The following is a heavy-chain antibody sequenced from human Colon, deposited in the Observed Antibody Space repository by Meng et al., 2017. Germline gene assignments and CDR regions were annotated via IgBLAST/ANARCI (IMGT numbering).Heavy chain of an antibody. D-gene: IGHD7-27*01. J-gene: IGHJ2*01. V-gene: IGHV4-59*13. CDR2: VHYSGST. CDR1: DISISTYY. Sequence: SETLSLTCTVSDISISTYYWNWIRQPPGKGLEWIGFVHYSGSTNYNPSLKTRVIISVDTSKNQFSLRLNSVTAADTAVYYWAKTELGAGGGGYFDLWGRGSLVTVSS. CDR3: AKTELGAGGGGYFDL.